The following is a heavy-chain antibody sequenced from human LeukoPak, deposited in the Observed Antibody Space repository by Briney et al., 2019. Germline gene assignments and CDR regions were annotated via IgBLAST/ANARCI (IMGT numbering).Heavy chain of an antibody. CDR2: ISSSSSYI. D-gene: IGHD3-10*01. J-gene: IGHJ4*02. V-gene: IGHV3-21*01. CDR3: AREYYGPGSYSIFDY. Sequence: GGSLRLSCASSGITFRSYSLNWVGQAPGKGLEWVSSISSSSSYIYYADSVKGRFTISRGNAKKSLYLQMNSLRAEDTAVYYCAREYYGPGSYSIFDYWGQGTLVTVSS. CDR1: GITFRSYS.